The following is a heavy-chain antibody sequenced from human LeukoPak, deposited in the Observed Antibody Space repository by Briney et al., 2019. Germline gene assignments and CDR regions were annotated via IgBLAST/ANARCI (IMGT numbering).Heavy chain of an antibody. Sequence: SETLSLTCTVSGGSVSSGSYYWSWIRQPPGKGLEWIGYIYYSGSTNYNPSLKSRVTTSVDTSKNQFSLKLSSVTAADTAVYYCARRSLLLDAFDVWGQGTMVTVSS. J-gene: IGHJ3*01. CDR1: GGSVSSGSYY. CDR2: IYYSGST. V-gene: IGHV4-61*01. CDR3: ARRSLLLDAFDV. D-gene: IGHD2-15*01.